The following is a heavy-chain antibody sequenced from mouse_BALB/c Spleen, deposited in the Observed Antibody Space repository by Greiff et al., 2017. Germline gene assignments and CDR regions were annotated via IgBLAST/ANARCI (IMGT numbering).Heavy chain of an antibody. CDR3: ARHYYDGSSSAWFAY. CDR1: GFTFSSYY. V-gene: IGHV5-6-2*01. CDR2: INSNGGST. D-gene: IGHD1-1*01. Sequence: EVQVVESGGGLVKLGGSLKLSCAASGFTFSSYYMSWVRQTPEKRLELVAAINSNGGSTYYPDTVKGRFTISRDNAKNTLYLQMSSLKSEDTALYYCARHYYDGSSSAWFAYWGQGTLVTVSA. J-gene: IGHJ3*01.